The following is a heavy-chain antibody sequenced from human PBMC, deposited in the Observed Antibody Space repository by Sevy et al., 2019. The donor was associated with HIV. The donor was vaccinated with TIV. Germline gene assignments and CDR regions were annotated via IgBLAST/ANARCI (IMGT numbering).Heavy chain of an antibody. J-gene: IGHJ4*02. CDR3: AKDNFSRRRDGYNYLFDY. Sequence: GGSLRLSCAASGFTFSSYGMHWVRQAPGKGLEWVAVIWYDGSNKYYADSVKGRFTISRDNSKNTLYLQTNSLRAEDTAVYYCAKDNFSRRRDGYNYLFDYWGQRTLVTVSS. CDR1: GFTFSSYG. V-gene: IGHV3-33*06. D-gene: IGHD5-12*01. CDR2: IWYDGSNK.